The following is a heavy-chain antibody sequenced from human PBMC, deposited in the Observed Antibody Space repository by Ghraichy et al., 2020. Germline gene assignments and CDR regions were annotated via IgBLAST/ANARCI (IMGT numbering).Heavy chain of an antibody. Sequence: SETLSLTCAVSGGSISSSNWWGWVRQPPGKGLEWIGEIYHSGSTNYNPSLKSRVTISVDKSKNQFSLKLSSVTAADTAVYYCARSYCTGGVCVFDYWGQGTLVTVSS. CDR3: ARSYCTGGVCVFDY. J-gene: IGHJ4*02. D-gene: IGHD2-8*02. CDR2: IYHSGST. CDR1: GGSISSSNW. V-gene: IGHV4-4*02.